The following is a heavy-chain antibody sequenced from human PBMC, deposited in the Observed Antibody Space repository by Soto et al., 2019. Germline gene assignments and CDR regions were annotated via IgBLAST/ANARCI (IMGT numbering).Heavy chain of an antibody. CDR2: IIPILGIA. V-gene: IGHV1-69*02. Sequence: QVQLVQSGAEVKKPGSSVKVSCKASGGTFSSYTISWVRQAPGQGLEWMGRIIPILGIANYAQKFQGRVTINADKSTSTAYMELSSLRAEDTAVYYCATTNRGLYYYGMDVWGQGTTVTVSS. CDR3: ATTNRGLYYYGMDV. CDR1: GGTFSSYT. D-gene: IGHD7-27*01. J-gene: IGHJ6*02.